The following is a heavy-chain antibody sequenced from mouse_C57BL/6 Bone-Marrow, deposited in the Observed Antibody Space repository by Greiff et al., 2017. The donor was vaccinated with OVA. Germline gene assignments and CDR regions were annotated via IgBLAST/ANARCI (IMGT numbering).Heavy chain of an antibody. CDR3: ARCIYYYTSSGDN. V-gene: IGHV1-82*01. CDR1: GYAFSSSW. CDR2: IYPGDGDT. D-gene: IGHD1-1*01. J-gene: IGHJ2*01. Sequence: VQLQQSGPELVKPGASVKISCKASGYAFSSSWMNWVKQRHGKGLAWIGRIYPGDGDTKYNGQFKGKATLNADKSSSTAYMQLSSLSSEDSAVYFSARCIYYYTSSGDNWGQGTTLTVSS.